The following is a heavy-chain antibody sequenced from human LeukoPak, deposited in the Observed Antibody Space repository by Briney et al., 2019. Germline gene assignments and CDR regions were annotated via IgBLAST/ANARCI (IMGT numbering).Heavy chain of an antibody. Sequence: GGSLRLSCAASGFIFSSYALHWVRQAPGKGLEWVAHISHDGSNKYYADSVKGRFTISRDNSKNTLYLQMGSLRPEDTAMYYCARRNGYHYGGGFDYWGQGTLVTASS. V-gene: IGHV3-30-3*01. CDR3: ARRNGYHYGGGFDY. CDR1: GFIFSSYA. D-gene: IGHD5-24*01. J-gene: IGHJ4*02. CDR2: ISHDGSNK.